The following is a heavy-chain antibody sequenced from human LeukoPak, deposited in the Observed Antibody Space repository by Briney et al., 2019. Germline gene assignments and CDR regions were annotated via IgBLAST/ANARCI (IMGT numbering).Heavy chain of an antibody. CDR2: IYYSGST. V-gene: IGHV4-59*01. J-gene: IGHJ2*01. CDR3: ARGVVGATTGWYFDL. D-gene: IGHD1-26*01. CDR1: GGSISSYY. Sequence: SETLSLTCTVSGGSISSYYWSWIRQPPGKGLEWIGYIYYSGSTNYNPSLKSRVTISVDTSKNQFSLKLTSVTAADTTVYYCARGVVGATTGWYFDLWGRGTLVTVSS.